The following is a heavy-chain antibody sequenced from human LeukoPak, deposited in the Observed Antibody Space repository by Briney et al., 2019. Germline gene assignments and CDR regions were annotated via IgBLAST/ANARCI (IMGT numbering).Heavy chain of an antibody. Sequence: ASVKVSCKASGYSFTGYYIHWVRQAPGQGLAWMGWINPYSGGTTYAQKFQGRLTLTRDTSISTAYMEVSRLKSDDTAAYYCARTNGGYEYNWGQGTRVIVSS. CDR3: ARTNGGYEYN. CDR2: INPYSGGT. V-gene: IGHV1-2*02. J-gene: IGHJ1*01. CDR1: GYSFTGYY. D-gene: IGHD5-12*01.